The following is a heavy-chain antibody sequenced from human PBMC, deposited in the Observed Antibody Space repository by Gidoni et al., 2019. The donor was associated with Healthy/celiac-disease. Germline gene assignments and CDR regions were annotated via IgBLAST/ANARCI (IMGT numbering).Heavy chain of an antibody. Sequence: QVQLVQSGAEVKKPGASVKVSCKASGYTFTSYAMHWVRQAPGQRLEWMGWINAGNGNTKYSQKFQGRVTITRDTSASTAYMELSSLRSEDTAVYYCARANYYDSSGPYYYYYGMDVWGQGTTVTVSS. CDR1: GYTFTSYA. CDR3: ARANYYDSSGPYYYYYGMDV. D-gene: IGHD3-22*01. J-gene: IGHJ6*02. CDR2: INAGNGNT. V-gene: IGHV1-3*01.